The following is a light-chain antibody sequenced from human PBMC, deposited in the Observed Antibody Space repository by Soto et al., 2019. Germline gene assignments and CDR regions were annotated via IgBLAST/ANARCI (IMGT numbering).Light chain of an antibody. CDR3: GSWDSSLSAYV. CDR2: DDN. V-gene: IGLV1-51*01. CDR1: SSNIGGNS. J-gene: IGLJ1*01. Sequence: QSVMTQPPSVSAAPGQKVTISCSGSSSNIGGNSVSWYQQPPGTAPKLLIYDDNKRPSGIPDRFSGSKSGTSATLGITGFQTGDEADYYCGSWDSSLSAYVFGTGTKLTV.